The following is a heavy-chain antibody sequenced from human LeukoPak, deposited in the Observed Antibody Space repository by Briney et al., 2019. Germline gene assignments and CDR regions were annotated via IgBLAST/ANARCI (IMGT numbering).Heavy chain of an antibody. Sequence: SETLSLTCTVSGYSISSGYYWGWIRQPPGKGLEWIGSIYYSGSTYYNPSLKSRVTISVDTSKNQFSLKLSSVTAADTAVYYCARDYRGELDYWGQGTLVTVSS. CDR3: ARDYRGELDY. V-gene: IGHV4-38-2*02. J-gene: IGHJ4*02. D-gene: IGHD3-16*01. CDR1: GYSISSGYY. CDR2: IYYSGST.